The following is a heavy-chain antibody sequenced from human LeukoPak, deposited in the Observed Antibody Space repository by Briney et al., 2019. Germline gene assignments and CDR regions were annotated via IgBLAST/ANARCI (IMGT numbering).Heavy chain of an antibody. CDR3: ARISRGAAAGFDY. CDR1: GGPFSGYY. CDR2: IYYSGST. Sequence: KASETLSLTCAVYGGPFSGYYWSWIPQPPGRGLEWISSIYYSGSTYNNPSLKSRVTISIDTSKNQFSLKLSSVTAADTAVYYCARISRGAAAGFDYWGQGTLVTVSS. D-gene: IGHD6-13*01. V-gene: IGHV4-34*01. J-gene: IGHJ4*02.